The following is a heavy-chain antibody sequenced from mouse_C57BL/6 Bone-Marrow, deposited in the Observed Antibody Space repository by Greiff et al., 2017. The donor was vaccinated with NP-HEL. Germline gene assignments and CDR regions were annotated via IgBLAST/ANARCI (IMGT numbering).Heavy chain of an antibody. J-gene: IGHJ2*01. CDR1: GYSISSDY. CDR2: ISYSGST. V-gene: IGHV3-8*01. CDR3: AREIYYDY. Sequence: EVQLVESGPGLAKPSQTLSLTCSVTGYSISSDYWNWIRKFPGNKLEYMGYISYSGSTYYNPAPKSRISITRDTSKIQYYLQVDSVTTEDTATYYCAREIYYDYWGQGTTLTVSS.